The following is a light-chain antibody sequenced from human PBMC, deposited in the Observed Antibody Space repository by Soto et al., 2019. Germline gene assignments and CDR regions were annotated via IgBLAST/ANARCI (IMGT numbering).Light chain of an antibody. CDR1: TGAVTTAYY. CDR2: STT. Sequence: QAVVTQEPSLTVSPGGTVTLTCASSTGAVTTAYYPNWFQQKPGQEPRALIYSTTNKYSWTPARFSGSLLGGKAALTLAGVLPEDEAEFYCLLYDGGVWVFGGGTKLTVL. CDR3: LLYDGGVWV. J-gene: IGLJ3*02. V-gene: IGLV7-43*01.